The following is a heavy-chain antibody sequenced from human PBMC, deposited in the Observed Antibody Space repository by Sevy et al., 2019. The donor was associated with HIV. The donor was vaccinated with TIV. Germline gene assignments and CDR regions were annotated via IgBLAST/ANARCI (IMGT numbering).Heavy chain of an antibody. J-gene: IGHJ5*02. Sequence: GGSLRLSCAASRFSFNGYGMHWVRQAPGKGLEWVAFIRYDGSNKYYADSVKGRFNISRDDSKNTLYLQMNSLRAEDTALYYCAIGTPAFCTGGVCFNWFDPWGQGTLVTVSS. CDR2: IRYDGSNK. CDR3: AIGTPAFCTGGVCFNWFDP. V-gene: IGHV3-30*02. CDR1: RFSFNGYG. D-gene: IGHD2-8*02.